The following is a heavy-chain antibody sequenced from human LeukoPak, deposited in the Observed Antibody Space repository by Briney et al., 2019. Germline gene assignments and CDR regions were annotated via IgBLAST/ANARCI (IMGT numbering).Heavy chain of an antibody. D-gene: IGHD3-16*01. Sequence: SETLSLTCTVSGGSISSGSYYWGWIRQPPGKGLEWIGNIYYSGSTYYNPSLKSRVTISLDMSKNQFSLKLSSVTAADTAVYYCARDGGDYFDYWGQGTLVTVSS. J-gene: IGHJ4*02. CDR3: ARDGGDYFDY. CDR1: GGSISSGSYY. V-gene: IGHV4-39*07. CDR2: IYYSGST.